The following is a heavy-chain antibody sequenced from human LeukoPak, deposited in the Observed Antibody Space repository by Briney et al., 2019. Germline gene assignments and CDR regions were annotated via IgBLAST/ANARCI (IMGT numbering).Heavy chain of an antibody. D-gene: IGHD6-19*01. CDR1: GFTFSSYS. J-gene: IGHJ4*02. V-gene: IGHV3-21*01. CDR3: ARTSLWLVPRNYYFDH. CDR2: ISSSSSYI. Sequence: GGSLRLSCAASGFTFSSYSMNWVRQAPGKGLEWASSISSSSSYIYYADSVKGRFTISRDNAKNSLYLQMNSLRAEDTAVYYCARTSLWLVPRNYYFDHWGQGTLVTVSS.